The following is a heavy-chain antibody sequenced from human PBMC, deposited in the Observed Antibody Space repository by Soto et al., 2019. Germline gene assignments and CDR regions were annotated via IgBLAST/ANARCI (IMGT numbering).Heavy chain of an antibody. CDR1: GFSLSTSGVG. CDR3: AHVRYYYDSSGLHDAFDI. CDR2: IYWDDDK. D-gene: IGHD3-22*01. V-gene: IGHV2-5*02. Sequence: KESGPTLVKPTQTLTLTCTFSGFSLSTSGVGVGWIRQPPGKALEWLALIYWDDDKRYSPSLKSRLTITKDTSKNQVVLTMTNMDPVDTATYYCAHVRYYYDSSGLHDAFDIWGQGAMVTVSS. J-gene: IGHJ3*02.